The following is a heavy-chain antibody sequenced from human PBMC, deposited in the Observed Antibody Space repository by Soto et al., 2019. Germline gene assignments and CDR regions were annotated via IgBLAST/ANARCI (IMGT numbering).Heavy chain of an antibody. Sequence: EVQLLQSGGGLLQPGGSLRLSCVTSGFPFSSYALTWVRQAPGKGLEWVSTISGRGDSAYYADSVKGRCTISRDKSKNTLYLQMDSLRVEDTAVYYCAKEGGMGKTNWFDPWGQGALVTVSS. CDR2: ISGRGDSA. CDR1: GFPFSSYA. V-gene: IGHV3-23*01. J-gene: IGHJ5*02. CDR3: AKEGGMGKTNWFDP.